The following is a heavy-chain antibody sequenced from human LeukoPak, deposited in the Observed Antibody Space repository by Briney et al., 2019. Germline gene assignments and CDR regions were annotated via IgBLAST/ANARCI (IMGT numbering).Heavy chain of an antibody. V-gene: IGHV3-21*01. CDR1: GFTFSSYS. J-gene: IGHJ4*02. CDR3: ARVGMGRQHYFDY. CDR2: ISSSSSYI. Sequence: GGSLRLSCAASGFTFSSYSTNWVRQAPGKGLEWVSSISSSSSYIYYADSVKGRFTISRDNAKNSLYLQMNSLRAEDTAVYYCARVGMGRQHYFDYWGQGTLVTVSS. D-gene: IGHD1-14*01.